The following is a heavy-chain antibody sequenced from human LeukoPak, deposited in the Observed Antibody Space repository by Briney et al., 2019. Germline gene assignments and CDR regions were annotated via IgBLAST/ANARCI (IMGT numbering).Heavy chain of an antibody. D-gene: IGHD2-2*01. V-gene: IGHV4-34*01. CDR2: INHSGST. Sequence: SETLSLTCAVYGGSFSGYYWSWIRQPPGKGLEWIGEINHSGSTNYNPSLKRRVTISVDTSKNQFSLKLSSVTAADTAVYYCASWKVPAAMLSRFRFDPWGQGTLVTVSS. J-gene: IGHJ5*02. CDR3: ASWKVPAAMLSRFRFDP. CDR1: GGSFSGYY.